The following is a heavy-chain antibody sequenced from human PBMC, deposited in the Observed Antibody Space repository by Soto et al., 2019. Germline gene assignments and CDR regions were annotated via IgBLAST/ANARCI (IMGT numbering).Heavy chain of an antibody. Sequence: QLQLQESGPGLVKASETLSLTCTVSGGSIRSYYWSWIRQPPGTGLEWLGYTYHTGSANYNPALERCLXXSVDTSKNQFSLKLTSVTAADTAVYYCARLVGLSAATWFDPWGQGTLVTASS. CDR3: ARLVGLSAATWFDP. J-gene: IGHJ5*02. D-gene: IGHD2-15*01. CDR1: GGSIRSYY. V-gene: IGHV4-59*08. CDR2: TYHTGSA.